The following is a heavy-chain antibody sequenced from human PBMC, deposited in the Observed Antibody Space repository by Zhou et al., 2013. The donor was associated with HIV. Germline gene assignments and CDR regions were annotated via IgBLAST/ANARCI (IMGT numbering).Heavy chain of an antibody. CDR2: FDLEDGDT. D-gene: IGHD2-2*01. V-gene: IGHV1-24*01. CDR1: GHSLSELS. Sequence: QVQLVQSGAEAKKPGASVEVSCKVSGHSLSELSMNWVRQAPGKGLEWMGSFDLEDGDTFYAQKFQGRVTMTGDTSTDTAYMELSSLASDDTAVYFCATDIIAVPAAKXEAIVISDYWGQGTLVTVSS. J-gene: IGHJ4*02. CDR3: ATDIIAVPAAKXEAIVISDY.